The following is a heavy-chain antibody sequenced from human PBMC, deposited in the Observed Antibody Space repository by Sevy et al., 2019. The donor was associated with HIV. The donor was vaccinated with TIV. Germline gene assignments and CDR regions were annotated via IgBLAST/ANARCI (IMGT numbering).Heavy chain of an antibody. D-gene: IGHD2-21*02. CDR2: VYYIGGT. J-gene: IGHJ3*02. Sequence: SETLSLTCTVSGGSINSDHWNWIRQPPGKGLEWFGYVYYIGGTNYNPSLKNRVTISVDRTKNQFSLKLTSVTAADTAVYYCARRNDLAIWGQGTMVTVSS. CDR3: ARRNDLAI. V-gene: IGHV4-59*08. CDR1: GGSINSDH.